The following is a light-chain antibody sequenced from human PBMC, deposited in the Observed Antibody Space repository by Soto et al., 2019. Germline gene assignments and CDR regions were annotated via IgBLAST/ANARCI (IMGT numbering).Light chain of an antibody. J-gene: IGKJ2*01. Sequence: EIVLTQSPGTLSLSPGERATLSCRATHSVTSNYLAWYQQKPGQAPRLLIYGASSRATGIPDRFSGTGSGTDFTLTISRLEPEYFAVYYCQQYSGSPRTFGQGTKLEIK. CDR3: QQYSGSPRT. CDR1: HSVTSNY. V-gene: IGKV3-20*01. CDR2: GAS.